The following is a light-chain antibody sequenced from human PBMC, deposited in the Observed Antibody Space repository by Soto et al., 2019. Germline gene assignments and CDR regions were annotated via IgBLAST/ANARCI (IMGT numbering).Light chain of an antibody. Sequence: QSALTQPASVSGSPGQSITISCTGTSSDIGGYNYVSWYQHTPGKPPKLMIYEVRNRPSGVSNRFSGSKSGNTASLIISGLQAEDEADYYCSSYISSDILYVFGTGTKVT. CDR1: SSDIGGYNY. J-gene: IGLJ1*01. CDR3: SSYISSDILYV. CDR2: EVR. V-gene: IGLV2-14*01.